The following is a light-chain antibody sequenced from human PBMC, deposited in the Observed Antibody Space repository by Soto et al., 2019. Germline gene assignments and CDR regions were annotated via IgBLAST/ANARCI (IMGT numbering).Light chain of an antibody. CDR1: QSISSY. CDR2: AAS. V-gene: IGKV1-39*01. Sequence: DIQMTQSPSSLSASVGDRVTITCRASQSISSYLNWYQQKPGKAPKLLIYAASSLQSGVPSRFSGSGSGPDFTLTISSLQPEDFATYYCQQSYSTPLTFGPGTKVDIK. J-gene: IGKJ3*01. CDR3: QQSYSTPLT.